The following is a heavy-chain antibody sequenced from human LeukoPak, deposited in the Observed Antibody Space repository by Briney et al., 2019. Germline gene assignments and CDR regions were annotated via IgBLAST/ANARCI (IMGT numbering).Heavy chain of an antibody. CDR1: GFTFSSYA. CDR3: AKGPKDIYPPYSFDY. V-gene: IGHV3-23*01. CDR2: ISGSGGRT. J-gene: IGHJ4*02. Sequence: PGGSLSFTCAASGFTFSSYAMTWVRQAPGKGLEWVSTISGSGGRTYYADSVKGRFTISRDNSKNTLYLQMNSLRAEDTAGYYCAKGPKDIYPPYSFDYWGQGTLVTVSS. D-gene: IGHD2-15*01.